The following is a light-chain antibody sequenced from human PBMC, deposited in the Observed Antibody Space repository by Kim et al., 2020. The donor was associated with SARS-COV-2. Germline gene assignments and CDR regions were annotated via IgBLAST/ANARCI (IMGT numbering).Light chain of an antibody. CDR2: EAS. CDR1: QDIRKN. V-gene: IGKV1-33*01. Sequence: ASVGDTLTVTCQASQDIRKNLNWYQQKPGKAPKLVIYEASILELGVPSRFSGSGSGTDFTVTITSLQPDDVGTYYCQQYDNYPYTFGPGTKLEI. CDR3: QQYDNYPYT. J-gene: IGKJ2*01.